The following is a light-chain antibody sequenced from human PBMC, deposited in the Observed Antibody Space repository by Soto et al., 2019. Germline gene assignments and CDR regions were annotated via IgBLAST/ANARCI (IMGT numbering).Light chain of an antibody. CDR1: QGIRHY. V-gene: IGKV1-27*01. CDR2: EAS. CDR3: QNFDSAPQT. J-gene: IGKJ1*01. Sequence: DIRMTQSPSSLSASVGDRVTITCRASQGIRHYVAWYQQKPGKVPKLLIYEASNLQSGVPSRFRGGGSGTEFTLTISSLQPEDVASYYCQNFDSAPQTFGQGTKVEIK.